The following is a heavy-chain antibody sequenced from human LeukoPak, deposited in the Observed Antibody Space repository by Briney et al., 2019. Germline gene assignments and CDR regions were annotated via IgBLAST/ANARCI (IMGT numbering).Heavy chain of an antibody. D-gene: IGHD3-22*01. Sequence: ASVKVSCKASGFPFTAYYIHWVRQAPGQGIERMGWVDPKSGDTSYAQKFQGRVTLTRDTSIRTAYMELSSLRSDDTAVYYCSKDVYDSRGAGDEYWGQGTLVTVSS. CDR3: SKDVYDSRGAGDEY. CDR2: VDPKSGDT. J-gene: IGHJ4*02. V-gene: IGHV1-2*02. CDR1: GFPFTAYY.